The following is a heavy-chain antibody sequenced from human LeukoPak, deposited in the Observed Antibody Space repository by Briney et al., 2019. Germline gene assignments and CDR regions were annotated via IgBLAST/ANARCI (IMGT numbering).Heavy chain of an antibody. J-gene: IGHJ4*02. CDR3: AREGPYSDSSRSRFDY. D-gene: IGHD6-6*01. V-gene: IGHV1-46*01. CDR1: GYTFTNYY. CDR2: INPSGGST. Sequence: ASVKVSCKASGYTFTNYYIHWVRQAPGQELEWTGIINPSGGSTSYAQKFQGRVTMTRDTSTSTVYMELSSLRSEDTAVYYCAREGPYSDSSRSRFDYWGQGTPVTVSS.